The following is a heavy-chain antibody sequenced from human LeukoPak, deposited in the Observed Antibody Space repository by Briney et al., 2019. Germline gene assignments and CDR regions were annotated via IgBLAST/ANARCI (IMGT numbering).Heavy chain of an antibody. J-gene: IGHJ6*02. CDR3: ARSYSSSDHYYYYGMDV. V-gene: IGHV4-59*08. D-gene: IGHD6-13*01. CDR1: GGSISSYY. Sequence: SETLSLTCTVSGGSISSYYWNWIRQPPGKGLEWIGYINYIRTTDYNPSLKSRVTISLDTSKNRFSLKLSFVTAADTAMYYCARSYSSSDHYYYYGMDVWGQGTTVTVSS. CDR2: INYIRTT.